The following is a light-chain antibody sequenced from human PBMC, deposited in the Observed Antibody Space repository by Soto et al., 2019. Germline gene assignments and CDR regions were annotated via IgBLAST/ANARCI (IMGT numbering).Light chain of an antibody. J-gene: IGKJ4*01. Sequence: NIQMTQSPSAMSASVGDRVTITCRASQSITTNLAWFQQKPGKAPNHLIHAASSLQSGVPSRCSANESGTEFTLTLGSLQPEDFSAYPCLKHNTYPFGGGTQVEIK. CDR1: QSITTN. CDR3: LKHNTYP. CDR2: AAS. V-gene: IGKV1D-17*01.